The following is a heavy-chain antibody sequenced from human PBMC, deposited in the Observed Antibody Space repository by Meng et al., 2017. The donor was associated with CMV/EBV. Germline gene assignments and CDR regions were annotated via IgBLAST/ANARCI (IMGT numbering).Heavy chain of an antibody. CDR2: IYWDDDK. J-gene: IGHJ5*02. CDR1: WFSPAQSGVG. CDR3: AHSPSLQLVRHWFDP. D-gene: IGHD6-6*01. Sequence: QNPSKELCPTPVTPTHTLPRPCTFPWFSPAQSGVGVGWIRPPQGKALEWLALIYWDDDKRYSPSLKSRLTITKDTSKNQVVLTMTNMDPVDTATYYCAHSPSLQLVRHWFDPWGQGTLVTVSS. V-gene: IGHV2-5*02.